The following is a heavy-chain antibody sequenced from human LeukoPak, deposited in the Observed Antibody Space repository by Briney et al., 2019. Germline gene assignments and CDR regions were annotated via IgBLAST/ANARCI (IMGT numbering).Heavy chain of an antibody. Sequence: GGSLRLSCEGSGFTFSNYWMTWVRQAPEKGLEWVANIKPSGSEKHYADSVEGRFTISRDNAKNSLYLQMNSLRAEDTAVYYCARDLDTYVVLTAYDTFDVWFQWTMVTVSS. CDR1: GFTFSNYW. J-gene: IGHJ3*01. V-gene: IGHV3-7*01. D-gene: IGHD2-21*02. CDR3: ARDLDTYVVLTAYDTFDV. CDR2: IKPSGSEK.